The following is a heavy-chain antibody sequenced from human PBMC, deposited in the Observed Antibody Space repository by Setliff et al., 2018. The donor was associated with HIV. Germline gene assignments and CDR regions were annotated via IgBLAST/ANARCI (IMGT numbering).Heavy chain of an antibody. CDR3: ARQGNIVVVTSFDY. CDR1: GGSISSAAYY. CDR2: IYYSGNT. Sequence: SETLSLTCTVSGGSISSAAYYWSWIRQHPGKGLEWIGHIYYSGNTRYNPSLKSRVTISVDTSKSQFSLRLNSVTAADTAVYYCARQGNIVVVTSFDYWGQRTLVTVSS. D-gene: IGHD2-21*02. J-gene: IGHJ4*02. V-gene: IGHV4-31*03.